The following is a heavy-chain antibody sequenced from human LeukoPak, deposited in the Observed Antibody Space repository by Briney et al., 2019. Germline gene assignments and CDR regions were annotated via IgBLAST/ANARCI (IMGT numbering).Heavy chain of an antibody. J-gene: IGHJ6*02. CDR1: GGSFSGYY. Sequence: SETLSLTCAVYGGSFSGYYWSWIRQPPGKGLEWIGEINHSGSTNYNLSLKSRVTISVDTSKNQFSLKLSSVTAADTAVYYCASRLRYYGMDVWGQGTTVTVSS. CDR3: ASRLRYYGMDV. V-gene: IGHV4-34*01. CDR2: INHSGST.